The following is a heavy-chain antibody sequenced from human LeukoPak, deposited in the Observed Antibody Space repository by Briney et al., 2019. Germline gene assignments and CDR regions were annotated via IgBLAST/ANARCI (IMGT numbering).Heavy chain of an antibody. CDR2: ISSSGSTI. Sequence: PGGSLRLSCAVSGFTFSSYEMNWVRQAPGKGLEWVSYISSSGSTIYYADSVKGRFTISRDNSKNTLYLQMNSLRAEDTAVYYCAIGGRFGDFNPFDYWGQGTLVTVSS. J-gene: IGHJ4*02. CDR1: GFTFSSYE. CDR3: AIGGRFGDFNPFDY. V-gene: IGHV3-48*03. D-gene: IGHD3-10*01.